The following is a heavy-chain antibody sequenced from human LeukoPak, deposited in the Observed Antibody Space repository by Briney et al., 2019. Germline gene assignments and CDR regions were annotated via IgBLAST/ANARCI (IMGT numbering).Heavy chain of an antibody. CDR3: ARVWLADAFDI. CDR2: ISSSSSYI. D-gene: IGHD6-19*01. Sequence: GGSLRLSCAASGFTFSSYNMNWVRQAPGKGLEWVSSISSSSSYIFYADSVKGRFTIPRDNAKNSLYLQMDRLRAEDTAVYYCARVWLADAFDIWGQGTMVTVSS. J-gene: IGHJ3*02. V-gene: IGHV3-21*01. CDR1: GFTFSSYN.